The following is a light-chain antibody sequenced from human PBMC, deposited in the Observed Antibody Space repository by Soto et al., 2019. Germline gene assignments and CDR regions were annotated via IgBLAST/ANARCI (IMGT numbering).Light chain of an antibody. CDR2: SAS. CDR3: QQLNAYPLT. Sequence: IQLTQSPSSLSASVGDRVTITCRASQGITSYLAWYQQKPGKAPKLLIYSASTLQSGFPSRFSGSGSGTDFTLTISSLQPEDFATYYCQQLNAYPLTFGGGTKV. J-gene: IGKJ4*01. CDR1: QGITSY. V-gene: IGKV1-9*01.